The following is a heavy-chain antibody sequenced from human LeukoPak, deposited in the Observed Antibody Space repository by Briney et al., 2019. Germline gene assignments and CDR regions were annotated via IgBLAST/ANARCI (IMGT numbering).Heavy chain of an antibody. CDR1: EITFRAYE. J-gene: IGHJ4*02. CDR2: ISISGTTM. Sequence: GGSLRSPGRALEITFRAYEITWFRQAPGKGLEWVSYISISGTTMYYADSVKGRFTISRDNAKNSLYLQMNSLRDEDTAVYYCAREPLDFWGQGTLVTVSS. V-gene: IGHV3-48*03. CDR3: AREPLDF.